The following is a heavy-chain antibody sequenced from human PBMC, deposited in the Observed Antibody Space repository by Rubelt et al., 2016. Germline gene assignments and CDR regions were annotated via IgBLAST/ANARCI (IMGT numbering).Heavy chain of an antibody. D-gene: IGHD2-8*02. Sequence: QLQLQESGPGLVKPSETLSLTCTVSGGSISSSSYYWGWIRQPPGKGLEWIGSIYYSGSTYYNPSLKSRVTISVDTSKNQFSLRLTSVTAADTAIYYCASLHPVTPLVYYDYGLDVWGQGTTVTVSS. CDR3: ASLHPVTPLVYYDYGLDV. CDR2: IYYSGST. J-gene: IGHJ6*02. V-gene: IGHV4-39*07. CDR1: GGSISSSSYY.